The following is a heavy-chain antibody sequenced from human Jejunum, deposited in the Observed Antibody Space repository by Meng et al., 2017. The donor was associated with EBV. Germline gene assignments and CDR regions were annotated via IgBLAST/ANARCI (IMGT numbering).Heavy chain of an antibody. J-gene: IGHJ5*02. CDR2: IYYRGST. CDR1: GAPISSSDYY. V-gene: IGHV4-39*07. D-gene: IGHD3-22*01. Sequence: LQLPAPGLGTPSGTLSPPCPSSGAPISSSDYYWGWIRQPPGKGLEWIGNIYYRGSTYYNPSLKSRVTISVDTSKNQFSLKLSSVTAADTAVYYCARSVSSGYSTWLDPWGQGTLVTVSS. CDR3: ARSVSSGYSTWLDP.